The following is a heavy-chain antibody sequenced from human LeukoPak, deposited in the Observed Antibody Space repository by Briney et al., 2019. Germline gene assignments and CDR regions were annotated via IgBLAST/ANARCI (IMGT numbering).Heavy chain of an antibody. CDR2: IYYSGDT. CDR1: GGSISSYY. CDR3: ARRRGDGSCVDP. Sequence: SETLSLTCSVSGGSISSYYWVWIRQPPGKGLEWIGNIYYSGDTYYNPSLKSRATISVDTSKQQFSLKLSSVTAADTAVYYCARRRGDGSCVDPWGQGTLVTVSS. J-gene: IGHJ5*02. D-gene: IGHD6-13*01. V-gene: IGHV4-39*01.